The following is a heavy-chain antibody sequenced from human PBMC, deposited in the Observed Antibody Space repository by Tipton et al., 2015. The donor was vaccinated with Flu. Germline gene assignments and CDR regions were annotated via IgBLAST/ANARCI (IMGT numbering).Heavy chain of an antibody. D-gene: IGHD3-10*02. Sequence: TLSLTCAVSGSSISSAHYWGWIRQPPGKGLEWIGSIYHSGSTYYNPSLKSRVTISVDTSKNQFSLKLTSVTAADTAVYYCARLSYYDVDLKNFYFDYWGQGALVTVSS. CDR3: ARLSYYDVDLKNFYFDY. CDR1: GSSISSAHY. V-gene: IGHV4-38-2*01. J-gene: IGHJ4*02. CDR2: IYHSGST.